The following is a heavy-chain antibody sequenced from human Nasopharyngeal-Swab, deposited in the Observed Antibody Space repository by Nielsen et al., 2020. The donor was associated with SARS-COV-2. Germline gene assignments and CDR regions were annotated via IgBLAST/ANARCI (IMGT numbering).Heavy chain of an antibody. CDR2: LSASGGNT. J-gene: IGHJ3*02. D-gene: IGHD3-22*01. CDR3: ARDSEKKPYYDSSGSLDAFDI. V-gene: IGHV3-23*01. Sequence: WIRQPPGKGLECVSDLSASGGNTHYADSVKGRFTISRDNSKNTLYLQMNSLRAEDTAIYYCARDSEKKPYYDSSGSLDAFDIWGRGTMVTVSS.